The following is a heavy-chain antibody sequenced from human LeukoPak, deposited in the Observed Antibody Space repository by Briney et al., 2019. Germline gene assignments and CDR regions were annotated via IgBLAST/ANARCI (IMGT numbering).Heavy chain of an antibody. CDR2: IDYIGAYT. CDR1: GFILSNYA. Sequence: PGGSLRLSCAASGFILSNYAMSWVLQAPGKGLGWVSTIDYIGAYTYYADSVKGRFTISRDNSKNTLYMQMNSLRADDTAIYYCAKVPYSDYGPGRPPFMDVWGQGTTVPVS. V-gene: IGHV3-23*01. CDR3: AKVPYSDYGPGRPPFMDV. J-gene: IGHJ6*02. D-gene: IGHD3-10*01.